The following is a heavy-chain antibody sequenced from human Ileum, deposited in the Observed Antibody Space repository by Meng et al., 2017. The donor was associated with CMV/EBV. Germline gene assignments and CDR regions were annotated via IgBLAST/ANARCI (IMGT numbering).Heavy chain of an antibody. CDR2: INTNNENP. Sequence: ETSGYNYMTYGRNWVRQAPGQRLEWMGWINTNNENPTYVQDFTGRVVYSLDTSVSTTYLQINRLRTEDSAVYYCTRGDGDHSAKFDYWGQGTLVTVSS. D-gene: IGHD5-24*01. CDR1: GYNYMTYG. J-gene: IGHJ4*02. V-gene: IGHV7-4-1*02. CDR3: TRGDGDHSAKFDY.